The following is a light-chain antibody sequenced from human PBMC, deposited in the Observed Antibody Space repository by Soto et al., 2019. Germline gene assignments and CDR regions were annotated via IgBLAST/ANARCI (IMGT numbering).Light chain of an antibody. V-gene: IGLV2-14*01. CDR3: KSYTSSSTLYV. CDR2: DVS. CDR1: NSDVGGYNY. J-gene: IGLJ1*01. Sequence: QSVLTQPASVSGSPGQSITISCTGTNSDVGGYNYVSWYQQHPGKAPKLMIYDVSNRPSGVSNRFSGSKSGNTASLTISGLQAEVEADYYCKSYTSSSTLYVFGTGTKVTVL.